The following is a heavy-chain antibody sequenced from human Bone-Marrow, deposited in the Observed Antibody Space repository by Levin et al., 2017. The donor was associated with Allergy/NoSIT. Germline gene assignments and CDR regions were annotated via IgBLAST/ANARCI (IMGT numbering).Heavy chain of an antibody. CDR3: ATAHSSSLAF. CDR1: GHTLTQLV. D-gene: IGHD6-13*01. Sequence: GASVKVSCKVSGHTLTQLVMHWVRQAPGKGLEWMGGFDPEDGEVLYAQKFQGRVTMTEDTSTDTAYMEVSSLRSEDTAIYYCATAHSSSLAFWGQGTLVTVSS. J-gene: IGHJ4*02. V-gene: IGHV1-24*01. CDR2: FDPEDGEV.